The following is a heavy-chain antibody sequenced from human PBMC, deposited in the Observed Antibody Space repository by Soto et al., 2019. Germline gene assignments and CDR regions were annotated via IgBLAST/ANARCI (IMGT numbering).Heavy chain of an antibody. Sequence: GGSLRLSCAASGFTFSSYDMHWVRQATGKGLEWVSAIGTAGDTYYPGSVKGRFTISRENAKNSLYLQMNSLRAGDTAVYYCARTIREPPPPGYDILTGYIPGMHYYYYYYMDVWGKGTTVTVSS. D-gene: IGHD3-9*01. V-gene: IGHV3-13*01. CDR2: IGTAGDT. J-gene: IGHJ6*03. CDR1: GFTFSSYD. CDR3: ARTIREPPPPGYDILTGYIPGMHYYYYYYMDV.